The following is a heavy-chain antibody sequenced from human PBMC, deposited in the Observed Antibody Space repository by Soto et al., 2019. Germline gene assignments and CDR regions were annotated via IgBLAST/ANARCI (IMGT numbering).Heavy chain of an antibody. D-gene: IGHD6-6*01. CDR2: IYYSGST. CDR3: AIFGGVAARTFDY. CDR1: GGSINDFY. V-gene: IGHV4-59*01. J-gene: IGHJ4*02. Sequence: SETLSLTCTVSGGSINDFYWSWIRQPPGKGLEWIGYIYYSGSTDYNPSLKGRVTISVDTSKNQFSLKLRSVTAADTAVYYCAIFGGVAARTFDYWGQGTLVTVSS.